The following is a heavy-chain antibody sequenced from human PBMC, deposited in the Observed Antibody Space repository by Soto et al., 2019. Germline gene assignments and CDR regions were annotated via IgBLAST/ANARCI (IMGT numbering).Heavy chain of an antibody. Sequence: QPGGSLRLSCAASGFTFSSYDMHWVRQATGKGLEWVSAIGTAGDTYYPGSVKGRFTISRENAKNSLYLQMNSLRAGDTAVYYCARDLVVRPSSGAQYDSSGPHYYYYGMDVWGQGTTVTVSS. CDR1: GFTFSSYD. CDR3: ARDLVVRPSSGAQYDSSGPHYYYYGMDV. D-gene: IGHD3-22*01. V-gene: IGHV3-13*01. CDR2: IGTAGDT. J-gene: IGHJ6*02.